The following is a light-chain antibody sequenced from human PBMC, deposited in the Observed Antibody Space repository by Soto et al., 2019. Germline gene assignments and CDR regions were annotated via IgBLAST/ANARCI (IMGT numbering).Light chain of an antibody. V-gene: IGKV3-15*01. CDR1: QSVSS. CDR3: QYYDNWRLS. CDR2: GAS. J-gene: IGKJ4*01. Sequence: EIVMTRSPATLSVSPGDRATLSCRASQSVSSIAWYQQKPGQPPRLLIYGASRRATNIPARFSGGGSDTEFTLTISTLQSEDFAVYYCQYYDNWRLSFGGGTTVEIK.